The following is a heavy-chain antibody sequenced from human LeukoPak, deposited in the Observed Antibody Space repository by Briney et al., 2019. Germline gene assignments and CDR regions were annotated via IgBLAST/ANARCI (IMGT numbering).Heavy chain of an antibody. CDR2: IYYAGST. J-gene: IGHJ4*02. Sequence: PSETLSLTCTVSGGSISTYYWSWIRQPPGKGLEWIGYIYYAGSTNYNPSLKSRVTISVDTSKNQFSLKLSSVTAADTAVYYCARVGDWNDLVYWGQGTLVTVSS. CDR1: GGSISTYY. D-gene: IGHD1-1*01. V-gene: IGHV4-59*01. CDR3: ARVGDWNDLVY.